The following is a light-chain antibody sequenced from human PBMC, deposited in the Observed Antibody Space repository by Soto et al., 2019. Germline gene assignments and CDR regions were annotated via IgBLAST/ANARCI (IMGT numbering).Light chain of an antibody. CDR2: GAS. V-gene: IGKV3-20*01. CDR3: QQYGSSPPYT. CDR1: RSVSSSY. Sequence: EIVLTQSPGTLSLSPGERATLSCRASRSVSSSYLAWYQQKPGQAPRLLIYGASSRATGIPGRFSGSGSGTDFTLTISRLEPEDFAVYYCQQYGSSPPYTFGQGTKLEIK. J-gene: IGKJ2*01.